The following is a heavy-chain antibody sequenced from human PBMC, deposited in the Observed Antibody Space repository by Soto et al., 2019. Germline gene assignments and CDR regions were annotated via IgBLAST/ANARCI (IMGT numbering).Heavy chain of an antibody. V-gene: IGHV3-15*01. Sequence: GGSLRLSCAASGFTFSNAWMSWVRQAPGKGLEWVGRIKSKTDGGTTDYAAPVKGRFTISRDDSKNTLYLQMNSLKTEDTAVYYCTIESYYYDSSGYYYRVTAAHFDLWGRGTLVTVSS. CDR3: TIESYYYDSSGYYYRVTAAHFDL. D-gene: IGHD3-22*01. CDR1: GFTFSNAW. CDR2: IKSKTDGGTT. J-gene: IGHJ2*01.